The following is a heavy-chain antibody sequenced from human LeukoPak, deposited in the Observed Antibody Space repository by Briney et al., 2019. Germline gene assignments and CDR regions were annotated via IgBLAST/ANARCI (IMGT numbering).Heavy chain of an antibody. Sequence: GGSLRLSCTASGVTLSSYAMSWARQAPGKGLEWVSGISSSGSGGNTYYADSVKGRLTISRDSSKNTLYLQMNSLRAEDTAVYYCAREESGYDSSGYYGYWGQGTLVTVSS. V-gene: IGHV3-23*01. CDR3: AREESGYDSSGYYGY. D-gene: IGHD3-22*01. CDR1: GVTLSSYA. CDR2: ISSSGSGGNT. J-gene: IGHJ4*02.